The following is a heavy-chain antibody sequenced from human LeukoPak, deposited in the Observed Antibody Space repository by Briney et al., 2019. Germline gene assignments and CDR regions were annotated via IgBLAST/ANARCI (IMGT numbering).Heavy chain of an antibody. D-gene: IGHD3-10*01. CDR1: GGTFSSYA. Sequence: ASVKVSCKASGGTFSSYAISWVRQAPGQGLEWMGWMNPVSGNTGYAQKFQGRVTMTRNTSISTAYMELSSLRSEDTAVYYCARARGSGSYYGHDYYYYHYMDVWGKGTTVTVSS. V-gene: IGHV1-8*02. CDR2: MNPVSGNT. J-gene: IGHJ6*03. CDR3: ARARGSGSYYGHDYYYYHYMDV.